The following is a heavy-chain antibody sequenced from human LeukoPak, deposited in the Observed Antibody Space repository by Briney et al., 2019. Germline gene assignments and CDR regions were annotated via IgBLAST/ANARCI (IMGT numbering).Heavy chain of an antibody. D-gene: IGHD4-17*01. V-gene: IGHV3-33*01. J-gene: IGHJ4*02. CDR3: ARDPSDGDYGGLDY. CDR2: IWYDGSNK. CDR1: GFTFSSYG. Sequence: PGGSLRLSCAASGFTFSSYGMHWVRQAPGKGLEWVAVIWYDGSNKYYADSVKGRFTISRDNSKNTLYLQMNSLRAEDTAVYYCARDPSDGDYGGLDYWGQGTLVTVSS.